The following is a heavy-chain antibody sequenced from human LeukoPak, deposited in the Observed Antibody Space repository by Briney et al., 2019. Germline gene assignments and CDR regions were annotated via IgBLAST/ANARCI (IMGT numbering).Heavy chain of an antibody. J-gene: IGHJ6*03. V-gene: IGHV3-7*01. D-gene: IGHD5/OR15-5a*01. CDR3: ERGVYVITVYYGAYYYYMDV. CDR2: IREDGSQK. CDR1: VFTFNNNR. Sequence: GGSLRLSCTASVFTFNNNRIKCVRQAPGKGLEWVANIREDGSQKYYVDSVKGRFTISTDNAKNSLYLQMNGLRVEDTGVYYCERGVYVITVYYGAYYYYMDVWGEGTTVTVSS.